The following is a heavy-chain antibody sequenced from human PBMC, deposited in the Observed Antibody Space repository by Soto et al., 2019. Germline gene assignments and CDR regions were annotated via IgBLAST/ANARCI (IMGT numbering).Heavy chain of an antibody. Sequence: VSLLESGGGLAQPGGSLRLSCVGSGFTLGTYSLHWVRQAPGKGLEWVSYISSSGVTIYYADSVKGRFTISRDNDKKSLYLEMNSLRVEDTAVYYCARAPLQADGWYSVGYVFDLWGQGTRVTVSS. D-gene: IGHD6-19*01. J-gene: IGHJ4*02. V-gene: IGHV3-48*01. CDR1: GFTLGTYS. CDR3: ARAPLQADGWYSVGYVFDL. CDR2: ISSSGVTI.